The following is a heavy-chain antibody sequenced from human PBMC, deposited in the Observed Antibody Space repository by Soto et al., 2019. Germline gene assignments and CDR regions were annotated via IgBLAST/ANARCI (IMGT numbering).Heavy chain of an antibody. CDR1: GHTFTSYD. Sequence: ASVKVSCKASGHTFTSYDINWVRQATGQGLEWMGWMNPNSGNTGYAQKFQGRVTMTMNTSISTAYMELSSLRSEDTAVYYCARGLVGATTRSDYWGQGTLVPVSS. J-gene: IGHJ4*02. D-gene: IGHD1-26*01. V-gene: IGHV1-8*01. CDR2: MNPNSGNT. CDR3: ARGLVGATTRSDY.